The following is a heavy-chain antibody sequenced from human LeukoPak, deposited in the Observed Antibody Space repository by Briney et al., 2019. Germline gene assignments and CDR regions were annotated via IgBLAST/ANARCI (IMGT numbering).Heavy chain of an antibody. J-gene: IGHJ4*02. CDR1: GFTFSNAW. CDR2: IKSKTDGGTT. D-gene: IGHD3-10*01. CDR3: TTDLSNYGYFDY. V-gene: IGHV3-15*07. Sequence: GGSLRLSCAASGFTFSNAWMNWVRQAPGKGLEWVGHIKSKTDGGTTDYAAPVKGRFTISRDDSKTTLYLQMNSLKTEDTAVYYCTTDLSNYGYFDYWGQGTLVTASS.